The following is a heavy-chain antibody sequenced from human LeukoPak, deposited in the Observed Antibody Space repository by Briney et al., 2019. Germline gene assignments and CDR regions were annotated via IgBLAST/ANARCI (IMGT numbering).Heavy chain of an antibody. Sequence: GGSLRLSCAASGFTFASYAMTWVRQAPGKGLEWVANINLDGSEKHYMDSVKGRFTISRDNAKNSLYLQMNSLRAEDTAVYYCARDTSPSIGVVGYDALDIWGQGTMVTVSS. CDR3: ARDTSPSIGVVGYDALDI. D-gene: IGHD6-13*01. CDR1: GFTFASYA. J-gene: IGHJ3*02. V-gene: IGHV3-7*01. CDR2: INLDGSEK.